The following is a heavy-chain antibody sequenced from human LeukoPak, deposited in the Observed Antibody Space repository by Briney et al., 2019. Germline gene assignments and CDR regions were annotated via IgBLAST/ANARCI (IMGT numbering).Heavy chain of an antibody. J-gene: IGHJ6*03. CDR3: ARGYGSGSYAQWSYYMDV. CDR2: MNPNSGNT. D-gene: IGHD3-10*01. CDR1: GYTFTSYD. Sequence: GASVKVSCKASGYTFTSYDINWVRQATGQGLEWMGWMNPNSGNTGYAQKLQGRVTITRNTSISTAYMELSSLRSEDTAVYYCARGYGSGSYAQWSYYMDVWGKGTTVTISS. V-gene: IGHV1-8*03.